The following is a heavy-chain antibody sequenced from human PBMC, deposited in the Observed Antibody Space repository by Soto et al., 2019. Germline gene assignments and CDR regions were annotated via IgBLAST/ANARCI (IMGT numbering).Heavy chain of an antibody. CDR1: GGSVSSGSYY. D-gene: IGHD1-1*01. V-gene: IGHV4-61*01. CDR2: IYYSGST. CDR3: ARGHPIPGTTGTNWFDP. J-gene: IGHJ5*02. Sequence: SETLSLTCTVSGGSVSSGSYYWSWIRQPPGKGLEWIGYIYYSGSTNYNPSLKSRVTISVDTSKNQFSLKLSSVTAADTAVYYCARGHPIPGTTGTNWFDPWGQGTLVTVSS.